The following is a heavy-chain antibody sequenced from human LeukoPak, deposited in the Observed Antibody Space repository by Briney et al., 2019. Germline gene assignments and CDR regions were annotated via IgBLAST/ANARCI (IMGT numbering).Heavy chain of an antibody. CDR3: AKDAPGLPGYSGTWGGWFDP. J-gene: IGHJ5*02. D-gene: IGHD5-18*01. V-gene: IGHV3-23*01. Sequence: GGSLRLSCAASRFTFNNFAMSWVRQAPGKGLEWVASIGGGGGTTYYADSVTGRFTISRDNSKNTLYLQMNSLRPEDTALYYCAKDAPGLPGYSGTWGGWFDPWGQGTLVTVSS. CDR1: RFTFNNFA. CDR2: IGGGGGTT.